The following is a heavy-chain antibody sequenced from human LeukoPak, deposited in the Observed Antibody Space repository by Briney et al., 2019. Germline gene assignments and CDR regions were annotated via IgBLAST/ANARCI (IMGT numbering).Heavy chain of an antibody. CDR2: INPSGGST. CDR3: ARGGTLYYYDSSGYGIDY. J-gene: IGHJ4*02. CDR1: GYTFTSYY. Sequence: ASVKVSCKASGYTFTSYYMHWVRQAPGQGLEWMGIINPSGGSTSYAQKFQGRVTMTRDTSTSTVYTELSSLRSEDTAVYYCARGGTLYYYDSSGYGIDYWGQGTLVTVSS. D-gene: IGHD3-22*01. V-gene: IGHV1-46*01.